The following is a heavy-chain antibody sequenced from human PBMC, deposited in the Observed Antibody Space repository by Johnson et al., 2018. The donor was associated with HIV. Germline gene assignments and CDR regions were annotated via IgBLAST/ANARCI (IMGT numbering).Heavy chain of an antibody. CDR2: VSYDGSER. J-gene: IGHJ3*02. CDR3: ARGSRYTYDNDDVHLLHAFDI. V-gene: IGHV3-30*04. Sequence: VQLVESGGGVVQPGRSLRLSCAASGFTFSSYAMHWVRQAPGKGLEWVAVVSYDGSERYYADSVNGRFTISRDSSKNTLYLQINSLRAEDTAVYYCARGSRYTYDNDDVHLLHAFDIWGQGTMVTVSS. CDR1: GFTFSSYA. D-gene: IGHD3-16*01.